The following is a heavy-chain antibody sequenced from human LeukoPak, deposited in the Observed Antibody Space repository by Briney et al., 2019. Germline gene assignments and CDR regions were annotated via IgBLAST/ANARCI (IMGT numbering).Heavy chain of an antibody. CDR1: GYFIISGYY. CDR3: ARSGWFGWFDP. CDR2: IYHSRST. Sequence: PSETLSLTCAVSGYFIISGYYWAWIRQPPGKGLEWIGSIYHSRSTYYNPSLKSRVTISVDTSTNQCSLKLSSVTAADTTVYYCARSGWFGWFDPWGQGTLVTVSS. D-gene: IGHD3-10*01. V-gene: IGHV4-38-2*01. J-gene: IGHJ5*02.